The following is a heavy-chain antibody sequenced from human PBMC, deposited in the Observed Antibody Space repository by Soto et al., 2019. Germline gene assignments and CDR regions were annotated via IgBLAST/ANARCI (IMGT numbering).Heavy chain of an antibody. CDR3: ARDDCSGGSCYPFDY. J-gene: IGHJ4*02. Sequence: SETLSLTCTVSGGSISSGGYYWSWIRQHPGKGLEWIGYIYYSGSTYYNPSLKSRVTISVDTSKNQFSLKLSSVTAADTAVYYCARDDCSGGSCYPFDYWGQGTLVTVSS. V-gene: IGHV4-30-4*08. CDR1: GGSISSGGYY. D-gene: IGHD2-15*01. CDR2: IYYSGST.